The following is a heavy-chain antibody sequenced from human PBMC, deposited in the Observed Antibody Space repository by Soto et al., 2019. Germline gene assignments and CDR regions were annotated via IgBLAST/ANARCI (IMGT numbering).Heavy chain of an antibody. CDR2: ISYDGSNK. D-gene: IGHD6-13*01. V-gene: IGHV3-30*18. CDR3: AKGYGQQLVALGMDV. J-gene: IGHJ6*02. CDR1: GFTFSSYG. Sequence: GGSLRLSCAASGFTFSSYGMHWVRQAPGKGLEWVAVISYDGSNKYYADSVKGRFTISRDNSKNTLYLQMNSLRAEDTAVYYCAKGYGQQLVALGMDVWGQGTTVTVSS.